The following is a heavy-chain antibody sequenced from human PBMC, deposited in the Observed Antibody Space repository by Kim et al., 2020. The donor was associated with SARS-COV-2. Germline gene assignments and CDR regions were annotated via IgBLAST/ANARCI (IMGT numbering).Heavy chain of an antibody. V-gene: IGHV3-30-3*01. CDR3: ARDTDPWEYSSSSGLFQNGMDV. D-gene: IGHD6-6*01. CDR1: GFTFSSYA. Sequence: GGSLRLSCAASGFTFSSYAMHWVRQAPGKGLEWVAVISYDGSNKYYADSVKGRFTISRDNSKNTLYLQMNSLRAEDTAVYYCARDTDPWEYSSSSGLFQNGMDVWGQGTTVTVSS. J-gene: IGHJ6*02. CDR2: ISYDGSNK.